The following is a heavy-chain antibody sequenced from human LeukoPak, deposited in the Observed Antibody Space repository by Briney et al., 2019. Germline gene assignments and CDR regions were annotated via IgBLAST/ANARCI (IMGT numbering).Heavy chain of an antibody. Sequence: SQTLSLTCAISGDSVSSDSSAWNWFRQPPSRGLEWLGRTYYRSKWYNDYAVSVKSRITINPDTSKNQFSLQLNSVTPEDTAMYFCAREAIRTMVDGMDVWGQGTTVTVSS. CDR2: TYYRSKWYN. CDR3: AREAIRTMVDGMDV. V-gene: IGHV6-1*01. CDR1: GDSVSSDSSA. D-gene: IGHD4/OR15-4a*01. J-gene: IGHJ6*02.